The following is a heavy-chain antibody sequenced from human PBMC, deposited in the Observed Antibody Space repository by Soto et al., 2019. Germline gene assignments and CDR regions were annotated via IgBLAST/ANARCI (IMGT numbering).Heavy chain of an antibody. J-gene: IGHJ6*02. CDR1: GYTFTSYG. V-gene: IGHV1-18*04. Sequence: ASVKVSCKASGYTFTSYGISWVRQAPGQGLEWMGWISAYNGNTNYAQKLQGRVTMTTDTSTSTAYMELRSLRSDDTAVYYCASVVAVAGTVGYYYYGMDGWGQGNTVTV. CDR2: ISAYNGNT. CDR3: ASVVAVAGTVGYYYYGMDG. D-gene: IGHD6-19*01.